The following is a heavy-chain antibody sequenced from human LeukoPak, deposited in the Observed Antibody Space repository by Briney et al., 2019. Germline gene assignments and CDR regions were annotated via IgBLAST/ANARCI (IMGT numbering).Heavy chain of an antibody. J-gene: IGHJ5*02. D-gene: IGHD3-16*02. Sequence: SETLSLSCTVSGGSISSYYWSWIRQPPGKGLEWIAFIYTIGSTNYNPSLKSRVTISVDTSKNQLSLKLSSVTATDTAEYYCARATYYDYVWGSYRYSGFDPWGQGTLVTVSS. CDR1: GGSISSYY. CDR2: IYTIGST. V-gene: IGHV4-4*09. CDR3: ARATYYDYVWGSYRYSGFDP.